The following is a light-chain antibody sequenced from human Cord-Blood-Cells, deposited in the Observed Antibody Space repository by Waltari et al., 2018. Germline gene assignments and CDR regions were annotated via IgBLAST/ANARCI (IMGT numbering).Light chain of an antibody. CDR2: WAS. CDR3: QQYYSTPYS. V-gene: IGKV4-1*01. CDR1: QGVLYSSNNKNY. Sequence: DIVLTQSPDSLAVSLRARATINCKSSQGVLYSSNNKNYLAWYQQKPGQPPKLLIYWASTRESGVPDRFSGSGSGTDFTLAISSLQAEDVAVYYCQQYYSTPYSFGQGTKLEIK. J-gene: IGKJ2*03.